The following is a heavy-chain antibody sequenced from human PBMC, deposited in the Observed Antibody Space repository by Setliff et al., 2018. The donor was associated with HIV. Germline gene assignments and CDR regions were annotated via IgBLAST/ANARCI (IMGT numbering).Heavy chain of an antibody. Sequence: ASETLSLTCTVSGGSIRSRDYSWGWIRQPPGKGLEWIVSLPHSGATFYNPSLRSRVTTSEDTSKNQFSLRLSSVTAADTAVYYCARRAYYDFWSGFYLSIANRFDSWGQGILVTAPQ. V-gene: IGHV4-39*01. CDR3: ARRAYYDFWSGFYLSIANRFDS. CDR1: GGSIRSRDYS. J-gene: IGHJ5*01. CDR2: LPHSGAT. D-gene: IGHD3-3*01.